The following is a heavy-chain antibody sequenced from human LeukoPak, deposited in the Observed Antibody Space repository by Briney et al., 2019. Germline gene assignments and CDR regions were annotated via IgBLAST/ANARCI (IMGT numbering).Heavy chain of an antibody. CDR3: ARGGYPDWLLLEGNYFDY. J-gene: IGHJ4*02. V-gene: IGHV1-2*02. CDR1: GYTFTGYY. CDR2: INPNSGGT. D-gene: IGHD3-9*01. Sequence: ASVKVSCKASGYTFTGYYMHWVRQAPGQGLEWMGWINPNSGGTNYAQKFQGRVTMTRDTSISTAYMELSRLRSDDTAVYYCARGGYPDWLLLEGNYFDYWGQGALVTVSS.